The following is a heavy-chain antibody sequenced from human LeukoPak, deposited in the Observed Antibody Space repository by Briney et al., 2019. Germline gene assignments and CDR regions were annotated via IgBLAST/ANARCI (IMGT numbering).Heavy chain of an antibody. J-gene: IGHJ6*02. CDR1: GGSFSGYH. CDR2: INHSGST. D-gene: IGHD5-18*01. V-gene: IGHV4-34*01. Sequence: SETLSLTCAVYGGSFSGYHWSWIRQPPGKGLEWIGEINHSGSTNYNPSLKSRVTISVDTSKNQFSLKLSSVTAADTAVYYCARGLPTRETWIQSGPYGMDAWGQGTTVTVSS. CDR3: ARGLPTRETWIQSGPYGMDA.